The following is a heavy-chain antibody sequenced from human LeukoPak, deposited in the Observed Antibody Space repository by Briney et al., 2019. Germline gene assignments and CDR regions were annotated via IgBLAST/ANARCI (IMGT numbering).Heavy chain of an antibody. CDR1: GGSISSGGYS. V-gene: IGHV4-30-2*01. J-gene: IGHJ4*02. CDR3: AARRGANDY. CDR2: IHHSGST. Sequence: SQTLSLTCAVSGGSISSGGYSWSWIRQPPGKGLEWIGYIHHSGSTYYNPSLKSRVTISVDRSKNQFSLKLSSVTAADTAVYYCAARRGANDYWGQGTLVTVSS. D-gene: IGHD1-26*01.